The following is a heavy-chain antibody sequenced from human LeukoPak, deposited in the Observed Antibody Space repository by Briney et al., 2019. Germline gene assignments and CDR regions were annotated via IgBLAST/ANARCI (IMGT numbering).Heavy chain of an antibody. J-gene: IGHJ4*02. CDR1: GDSIIRKG. CDR3: TTTGNRDADPFSY. Sequence: SETLSLTCTVTGDSIIRKGWNWIRQPPGKGLEWVGNMYPDGSTNYNPSLKKRATISVDTYNKQFSLRLRSVTPADAAVYYCTTTGNRDADPFSYWEQGSLVTVSS. CDR2: MYPDGST. D-gene: IGHD1-14*01. V-gene: IGHV4-4*09.